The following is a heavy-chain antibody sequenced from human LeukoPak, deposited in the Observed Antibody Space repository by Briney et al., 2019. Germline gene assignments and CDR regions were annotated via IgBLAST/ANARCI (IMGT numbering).Heavy chain of an antibody. CDR1: GFTFSHYR. V-gene: IGHV3-21*01. CDR2: ITSSSSHI. Sequence: GGSLRVSCAASGFTFSHYRIDWVRQAPGKGLERVASITSSSSHIYYADSVKGRFTISRDNAKNALYLQMNSLRAEDTAIYYCARVMMGATVTTFHYYCMDVWGVGTTVTVSS. CDR3: ARVMMGATVTTFHYYCMDV. J-gene: IGHJ6*03. D-gene: IGHD4-11*01.